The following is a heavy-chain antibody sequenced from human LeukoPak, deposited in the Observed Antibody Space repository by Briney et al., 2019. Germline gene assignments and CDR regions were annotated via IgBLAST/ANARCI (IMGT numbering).Heavy chain of an antibody. D-gene: IGHD5/OR15-5a*01. J-gene: IGHJ4*02. Sequence: ASVKVSCKASGGTFSSYAISWVRQAPGQGLEWMGIINPSGGSTSYAQKFQGRVTMTRDMSTSTVYMELSSLRSEDTAVYYCARDKVSGPTLFDHWGQGTLVTVSS. CDR2: INPSGGST. V-gene: IGHV1-46*01. CDR3: ARDKVSGPTLFDH. CDR1: GGTFSSYA.